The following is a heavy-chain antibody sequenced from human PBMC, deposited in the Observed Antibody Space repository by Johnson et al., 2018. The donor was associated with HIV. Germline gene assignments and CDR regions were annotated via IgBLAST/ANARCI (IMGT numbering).Heavy chain of an antibody. Sequence: VQLVESGGGVVRPGGSVRLSCVASGFTVSYNYMSWVRQAPGKGLEWVSGISWNGGTTGYADSVKGRFTISRDNAKNSLYLQMNSLRAEDTAVYYCGRDRTGMVYAIDAFDIWGQGTMVTVSS. CDR2: ISWNGGTT. V-gene: IGHV3-20*04. J-gene: IGHJ3*02. D-gene: IGHD2-8*01. CDR3: GRDRTGMVYAIDAFDI. CDR1: GFTVSYNY.